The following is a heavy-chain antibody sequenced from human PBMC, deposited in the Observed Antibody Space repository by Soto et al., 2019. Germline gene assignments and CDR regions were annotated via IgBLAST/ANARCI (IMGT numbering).Heavy chain of an antibody. CDR2: IHPRGSDK. D-gene: IGHD5-12*01. Sequence: GGSMRHSYVLSELTFKNDLMTLIRQEQGEGLGWVANIHPRGSDKYYADSVKGRFTISRDNSKNTLYLQMNSLRAEDTAVYYCATLLRGYSGYDLTFDYWGQGTLVTVSS. CDR1: ELTFKNDL. J-gene: IGHJ4*02. V-gene: IGHV3-7*03. CDR3: ATLLRGYSGYDLTFDY.